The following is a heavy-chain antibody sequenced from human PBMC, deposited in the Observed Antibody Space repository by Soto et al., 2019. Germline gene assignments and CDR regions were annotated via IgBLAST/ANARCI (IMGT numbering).Heavy chain of an antibody. CDR1: GGSISSSSYY. CDR3: ARQKRYYDTSAYDFDY. CDR2: IYYSGST. J-gene: IGHJ4*01. Sequence: TLSLTCTVSGGSISSSSYYWGWIRQPPGKGLEWVGSIYYSGSTYYNPSLKSRVTISVDTSKNQFSLKLSSVTAADTAVYYCARQKRYYDTSAYDFDYLGQGTLVTISS. V-gene: IGHV4-39*01. D-gene: IGHD3-22*01.